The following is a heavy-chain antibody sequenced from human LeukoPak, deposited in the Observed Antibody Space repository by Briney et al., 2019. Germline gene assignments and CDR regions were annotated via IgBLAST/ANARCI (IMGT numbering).Heavy chain of an antibody. CDR1: GFTFSSYS. D-gene: IGHD3-3*01. CDR2: ISYHESNK. J-gene: IGHJ6*02. CDR3: ARNVESAYYDFGDGMDV. Sequence: GRSLRLSCTASGFTFSSYSLYWVRQAPGKGLECVAVISYHESNKYYADSVKGRFTISRDNSKDTLFLQMNSLRAEDTAVYYCARNVESAYYDFGDGMDVWGQGTMVTVSS. V-gene: IGHV3-30-3*01.